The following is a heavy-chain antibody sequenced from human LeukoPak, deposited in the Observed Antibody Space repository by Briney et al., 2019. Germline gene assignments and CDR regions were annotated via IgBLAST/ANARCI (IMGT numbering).Heavy chain of an antibody. CDR2: IYTSGST. Sequence: PSQTLSLTCTVSGGSISSGSYYWSWIRQPAGKGLEWIGRIYTSGSTNYNPSLKSRVTISVDTSKNQFSLKLSSVTAADTAVYYCARARGGSGSCDYWGQGTLVTVSS. CDR3: ARARGGSGSCDY. CDR1: GGSISSGSYY. J-gene: IGHJ4*02. V-gene: IGHV4-61*02. D-gene: IGHD3-10*01.